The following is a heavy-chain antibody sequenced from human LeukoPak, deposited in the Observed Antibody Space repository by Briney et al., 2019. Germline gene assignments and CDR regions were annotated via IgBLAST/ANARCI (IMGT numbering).Heavy chain of an antibody. CDR2: IRYDGSNK. Sequence: GGSLRLSCAASGFTFSSYGMHWVRQAPGKGLEWVAIIRYDGSNKYYADSVKGRFTISRDNSKNTLYLQMNSLRAEDTAVYYCAKEVSGSYLEIYYFDYWGQGTLVTVSS. CDR1: GFTFSSYG. CDR3: AKEVSGSYLEIYYFDY. D-gene: IGHD1-26*01. V-gene: IGHV3-30*02. J-gene: IGHJ4*02.